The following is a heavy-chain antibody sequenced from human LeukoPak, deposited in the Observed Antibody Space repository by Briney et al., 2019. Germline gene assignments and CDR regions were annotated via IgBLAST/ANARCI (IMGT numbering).Heavy chain of an antibody. D-gene: IGHD3-3*01. CDR2: ISGSGGST. CDR1: GFTFSSYA. J-gene: IGHJ6*02. V-gene: IGHV3-23*01. Sequence: PGGSLRLSCAASGFTFSSYAMSWVRQAPGKGLEWVSAISGSGGSTYYADSVKGRFTISRDNSKDTLYLQMNSLRAEDTAVYYCAKADVSIFGNYYYYGMDVWGQGTTVTVSS. CDR3: AKADVSIFGNYYYYGMDV.